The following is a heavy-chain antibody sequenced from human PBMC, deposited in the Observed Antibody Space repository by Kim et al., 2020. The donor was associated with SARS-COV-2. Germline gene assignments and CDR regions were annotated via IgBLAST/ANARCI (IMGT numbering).Heavy chain of an antibody. V-gene: IGHV3-7*01. CDR1: GFTFSSYW. J-gene: IGHJ6*02. CDR3: ARDQSLVSSLGMDV. Sequence: GGSLRLSCAAPGFTFSSYWMSWVRQAPGKGLEWVANIKQDGSEKYYVDSVKGRFTISRDNAKNSLYLQMNSLRAEDTAVYYCARDQSLVSSLGMDVWGQGTTVTVSS. CDR2: IKQDGSEK.